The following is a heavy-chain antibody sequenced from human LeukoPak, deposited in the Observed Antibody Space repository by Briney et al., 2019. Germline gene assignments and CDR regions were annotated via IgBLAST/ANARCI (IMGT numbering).Heavy chain of an antibody. CDR3: ARRGYQRGSDY. CDR1: GGSISSSSYY. V-gene: IGHV4-39*01. D-gene: IGHD6-13*01. Sequence: SETLSLTCTVSGGSISSSSYYWGWIRQPPGKGLEWIGSIYYSGSTYYNPSLKSRVTISVDTSKNQFSLKLSSVTAADTAVYYCARRGYQRGSDYWGQGTLVTVSS. CDR2: IYYSGST. J-gene: IGHJ4*02.